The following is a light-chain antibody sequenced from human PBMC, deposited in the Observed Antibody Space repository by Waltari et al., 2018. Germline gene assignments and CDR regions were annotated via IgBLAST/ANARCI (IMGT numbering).Light chain of an antibody. CDR3: QKYESLPAT. Sequence: EIVLTQSPGTLSLSPGERATLSCRASQSVRIFLAWYQQKPGQPPRLLIYHASSRAAGIPDRVSGSGSGTDFSLTISRLEPEDFAVYYCQKYESLPATFGQGTKVEIK. CDR2: HAS. J-gene: IGKJ1*01. CDR1: QSVRIF. V-gene: IGKV3-20*01.